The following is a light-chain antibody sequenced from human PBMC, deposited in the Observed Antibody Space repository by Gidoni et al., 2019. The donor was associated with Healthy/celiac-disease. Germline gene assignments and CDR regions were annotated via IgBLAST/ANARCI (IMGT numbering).Light chain of an antibody. CDR2: GAS. CDR1: QSISSSQ. J-gene: IGKJ4*01. CDR3: QHFGN. V-gene: IGKV3-20*01. Sequence: IVLTQSPGTLSLSPGQRATLSCRASQSISSSQLAWYQQTPGQAHSPLMYGASSRATGIPDRVSGSGSGTDFTLTISRLEPEDFAVYYCQHFGNFGGGTKVE.